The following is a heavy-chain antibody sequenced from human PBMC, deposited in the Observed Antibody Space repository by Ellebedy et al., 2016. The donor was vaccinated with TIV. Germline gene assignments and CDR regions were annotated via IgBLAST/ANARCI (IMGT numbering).Heavy chain of an antibody. D-gene: IGHD3-10*01. CDR3: ARTGFGEVLFDY. CDR1: GFTFSSYA. CDR2: ISYDGSNK. V-gene: IGHV3-30-3*01. J-gene: IGHJ4*02. Sequence: GGSLRLXCAASGFTFSSYAMHWVRQAPGKGLEWVAVISYDGSNKYYADSVKGRFTISRDNSKNTLYLQMNSLRAEDTAVYYCARTGFGEVLFDYWGQGTLVTVSS.